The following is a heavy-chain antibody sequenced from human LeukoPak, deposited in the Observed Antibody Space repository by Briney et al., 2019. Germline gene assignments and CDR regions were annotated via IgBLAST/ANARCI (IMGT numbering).Heavy chain of an antibody. Sequence: GGSLRLSCAASGFTFRSYAMNWVRQAPGKGLEWVSSITTSSSYIYYADSVKGRFTISRDDAKNSLYLQMNSLRAEGTAVYYCARDPAAAGTVWFDPWGQGTLVTVSS. CDR3: ARDPAAAGTVWFDP. CDR2: ITTSSSYI. J-gene: IGHJ5*02. D-gene: IGHD6-13*01. V-gene: IGHV3-21*01. CDR1: GFTFRSYA.